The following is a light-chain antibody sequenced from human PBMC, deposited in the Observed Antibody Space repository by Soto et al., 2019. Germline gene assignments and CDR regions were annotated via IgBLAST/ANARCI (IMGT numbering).Light chain of an antibody. Sequence: QSVLTQPRSVSGSPGQSITISCTGTSSDVGGYDFVSWYQQHPGKVPKLLIYEVNNRPSGVSNRFSGSKSGNTASLTISGLQAEDEADYYCSSYTTSSTKLFGGGTKVTVL. V-gene: IGLV2-14*01. CDR1: SSDVGGYDF. CDR3: SSYTTSSTKL. J-gene: IGLJ3*02. CDR2: EVN.